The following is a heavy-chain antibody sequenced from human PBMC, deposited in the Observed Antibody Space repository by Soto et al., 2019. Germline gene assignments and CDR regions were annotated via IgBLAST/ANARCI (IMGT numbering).Heavy chain of an antibody. Sequence: GGSLRLSCAASGFTVTNSYMAWVRQAPGKGLEWVSVVYTSVRTYHADSVKGRFTVSRDISTNMFFLQMNKLSAEDLATYYCARAGFDLLYFAQWGRGTLVTVSS. V-gene: IGHV3-66*01. CDR1: GFTVTNSY. CDR2: VYTSVRT. D-gene: IGHD3-9*01. J-gene: IGHJ4*02. CDR3: ARAGFDLLYFAQ.